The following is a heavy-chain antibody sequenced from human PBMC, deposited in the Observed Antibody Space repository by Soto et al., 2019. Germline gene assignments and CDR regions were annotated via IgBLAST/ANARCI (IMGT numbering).Heavy chain of an antibody. V-gene: IGHV4-31*03. CDR2: IYYNGST. CDR1: GYSISGGGYY. Sequence: QVQLQESGPGLVKPSQTLSLTCTVSGYSISGGGYYWSWIRQHPGKGLEWIGHIYYNGSTYYNPSLKSRVTISVDPSTNQLSLRLSSVTAANTAVYYCGRVNYYGSGSYSKWFDYWGQGTLVTVSS. J-gene: IGHJ4*02. CDR3: GRVNYYGSGSYSKWFDY. D-gene: IGHD3-10*01.